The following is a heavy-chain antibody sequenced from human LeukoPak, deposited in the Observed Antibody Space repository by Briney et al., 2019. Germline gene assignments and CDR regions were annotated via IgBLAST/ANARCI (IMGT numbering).Heavy chain of an antibody. J-gene: IGHJ4*02. CDR1: GFTFTNYG. CDR3: ARSLKWNLVGFDY. Sequence: GGSLRLSCAASGFTFTNYGMNWVRQAPGKGLEWVSVINNSGGNTFYADSVKGRFIISRDNSKNTLYLQMSRLRAEDTAVYYCARSLKWNLVGFDYWGQGTLVTVSS. D-gene: IGHD1-1*01. V-gene: IGHV3-23*01. CDR2: INNSGGNT.